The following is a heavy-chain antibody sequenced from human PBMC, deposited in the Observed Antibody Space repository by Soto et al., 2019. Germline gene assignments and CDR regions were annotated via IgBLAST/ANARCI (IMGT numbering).Heavy chain of an antibody. J-gene: IGHJ4*02. V-gene: IGHV3-21*01. CDR3: ARDGQGGYYGSGSYYRYSNFDY. CDR1: GFTFSSYS. Sequence: PVGSLRLSCADSGFTFSSYSMNWVRQAPGKGLEWVSSISSSSSYIYYADSVKGRFTISRDNAKNSLYLQMNSLRAEDTAVYYCARDGQGGYYGSGSYYRYSNFDYWGQGTLVTVSS. D-gene: IGHD3-10*01. CDR2: ISSSSSYI.